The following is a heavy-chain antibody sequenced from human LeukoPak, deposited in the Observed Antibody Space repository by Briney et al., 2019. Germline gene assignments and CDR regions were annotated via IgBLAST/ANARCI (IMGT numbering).Heavy chain of an antibody. CDR2: INHSGST. J-gene: IGHJ5*02. Sequence: SETLSLTCAVYGGSFSGYYWSWIRQPPGKGLEWIGEINHSGSTNYNPSLKSRVTISVDTSKNQFSLKLSSVTAADTAVYYCARVSGFYDFRSGYPNWFDPWGQGTLVTVSS. D-gene: IGHD3-3*01. V-gene: IGHV4-34*01. CDR1: GGSFSGYY. CDR3: ARVSGFYDFRSGYPNWFDP.